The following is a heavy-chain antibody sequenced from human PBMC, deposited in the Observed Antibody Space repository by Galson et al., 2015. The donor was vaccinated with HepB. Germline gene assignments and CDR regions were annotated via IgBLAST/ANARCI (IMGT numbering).Heavy chain of an antibody. V-gene: IGHV3-30-3*01. CDR1: GFTFSSYA. CDR2: ISYDGSNK. J-gene: IGHJ4*02. CDR3: ASEGYCSGTSCYPYLDY. D-gene: IGHD2-2*01. Sequence: SLRLSCAASGFTFSSYAMHWVRQAPGKGLEWVAVISYDGSNKYYADSVKGRFTISRDNSKNTLYLQMNSLRAEDTAVYYCASEGYCSGTSCYPYLDYWGQGTLVIVSS.